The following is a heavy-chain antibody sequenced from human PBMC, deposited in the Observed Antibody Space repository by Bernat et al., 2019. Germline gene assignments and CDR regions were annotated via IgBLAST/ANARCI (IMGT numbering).Heavy chain of an antibody. CDR3: AWTIAAAGAFDY. Sequence: QVQLVESGGGVVQPGRSLRLSCAASGFTFSSYAMHWVRQAPGKGLEWVAVISYDGSNKYYADSVKGRFTISRDNSKNTLYPQMNSLRAEDTAVYYCAWTIAAAGAFDYWGQGTLVTVSS. D-gene: IGHD6-13*01. V-gene: IGHV3-30*01. CDR1: GFTFSSYA. CDR2: ISYDGSNK. J-gene: IGHJ4*02.